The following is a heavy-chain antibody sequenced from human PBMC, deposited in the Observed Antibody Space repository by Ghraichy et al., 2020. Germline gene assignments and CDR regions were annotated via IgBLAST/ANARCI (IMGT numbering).Heavy chain of an antibody. CDR1: GFTFSNAW. V-gene: IGHV3-15*01. CDR3: TTDPPTDPSAFMVRGVSDP. D-gene: IGHD3-10*01. CDR2: IKSKTDGGTT. J-gene: IGHJ5*02. Sequence: GESLNISCAASGFTFSNAWMSWVRQAPGKGLEWVGRIKSKTDGGTTDYAAPVKGRFTISRDDSKNTLYLQMNSLKTEDTAVYYCTTDPPTDPSAFMVRGVSDPWGQGTLVAVSS.